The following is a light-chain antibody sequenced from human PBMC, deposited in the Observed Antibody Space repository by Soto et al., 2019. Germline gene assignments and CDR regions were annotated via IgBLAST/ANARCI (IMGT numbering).Light chain of an antibody. J-gene: IGLJ2*01. CDR1: SSDVGYYNL. V-gene: IGLV2-23*02. CDR2: EVN. Sequence: QSVLTQPASVSGSPGQWITISCTGTSSDVGYYNLVSWYQKRAADAPRLMIYEVNTRPSGVSSRFSGSKSGNSASLTISGLQAEDEADYYCGSQASDKLIFGGGTKVTVL. CDR3: GSQASDKLI.